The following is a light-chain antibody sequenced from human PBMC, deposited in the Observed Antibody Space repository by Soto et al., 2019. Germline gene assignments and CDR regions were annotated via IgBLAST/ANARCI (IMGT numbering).Light chain of an antibody. CDR2: ETN. Sequence: QSVLTQPPSVSAAPGQKVTISCSGSSSDVGDNYVSWYQHLPGTAPKLLIYETNKRPSGIPDQFSGSKSGTSATLGITGLQTGDEADYYCGTWDSSLSADVFGTGTKLTVL. CDR3: GTWDSSLSADV. V-gene: IGLV1-51*02. CDR1: SSDVGDNY. J-gene: IGLJ1*01.